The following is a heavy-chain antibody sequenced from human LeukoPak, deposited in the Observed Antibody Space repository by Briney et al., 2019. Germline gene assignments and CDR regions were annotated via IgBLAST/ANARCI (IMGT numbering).Heavy chain of an antibody. J-gene: IGHJ6*02. D-gene: IGHD3-3*01. CDR3: AKEAGSGYYAYYYYGMDV. V-gene: IGHV3-23*01. CDR2: ISGSGGST. Sequence: PGGSLRLSCAASGFTFSSYAMSWVRQAPGKGLEWVSAISGSGGSTYYADSVKGRVTISRDNSKNTLYLQMNSLRAEDTAVYYCAKEAGSGYYAYYYYGMDVWGQGTTVTVSS. CDR1: GFTFSSYA.